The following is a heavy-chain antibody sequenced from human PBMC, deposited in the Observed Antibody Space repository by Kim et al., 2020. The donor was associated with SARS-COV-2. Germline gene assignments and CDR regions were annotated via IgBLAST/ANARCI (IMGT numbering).Heavy chain of an antibody. V-gene: IGHV3-13*04. J-gene: IGHJ4*01. CDR1: GFTFSSYD. D-gene: IGHD2-15*01. Sequence: GGSLRLSCAVSGFTFSSYDMHWVRQATGKVLEWVSAIGTAGDTYYPGSVKGLFTISRENAKNSLYLQMNSLRAGDTAVYYCARGVEAGDFDYLSHGTLVTVSS. CDR2: IGTAGDT. CDR3: ARGVEAGDFDY.